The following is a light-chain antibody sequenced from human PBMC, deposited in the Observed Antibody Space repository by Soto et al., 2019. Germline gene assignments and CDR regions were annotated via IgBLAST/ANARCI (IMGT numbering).Light chain of an antibody. J-gene: IGLJ3*02. CDR1: SSDVGAYKY. CDR2: EVS. V-gene: IGLV2-8*01. CDR3: TSYAGSNIWV. Sequence: QSALTQPHSASGSPGQSVTISCTGTSSDVGAYKYVSWYQQYPGKAPKLMIYEVSKRPSGVPDRFSGSKSGNTASLTVSGLQAEDESDYYCTSYAGSNIWVFGGGTKVTVL.